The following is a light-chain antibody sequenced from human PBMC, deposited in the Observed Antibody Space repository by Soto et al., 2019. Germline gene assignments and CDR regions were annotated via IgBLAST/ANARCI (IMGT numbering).Light chain of an antibody. CDR3: QQYGTYLWT. V-gene: IGKV1-17*01. CDR1: QGIRND. Sequence: DIQLTQSPSFLSASLGDRVTITCRASQGIRNDLGWYQQKPGKAPKRLIYAASSLQSGVPSRFSGSGSGTEFTLTISSLQPDDFATYYCQQYGTYLWTFGQGTKVDIK. CDR2: AAS. J-gene: IGKJ1*01.